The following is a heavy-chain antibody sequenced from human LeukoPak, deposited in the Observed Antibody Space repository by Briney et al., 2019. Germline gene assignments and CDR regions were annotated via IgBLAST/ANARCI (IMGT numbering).Heavy chain of an antibody. CDR1: GYTFTSYD. J-gene: IGHJ6*02. Sequence: GASVKVSCKASGYTFTSYDINWVRQAPGQGLEWMGRINPNSGGTNYAQKFQGRVTMTRDTSISTAYMELSRLRSDDTAVYYCASYNWNYYYGMDVWGQGTTVTVSS. CDR2: INPNSGGT. V-gene: IGHV1-2*06. CDR3: ASYNWNYYYGMDV. D-gene: IGHD1-20*01.